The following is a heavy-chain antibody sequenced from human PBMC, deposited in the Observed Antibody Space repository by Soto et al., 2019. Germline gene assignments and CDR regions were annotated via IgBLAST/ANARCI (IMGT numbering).Heavy chain of an antibody. D-gene: IGHD2-15*01. J-gene: IGHJ6*03. V-gene: IGHV4-39*01. CDR2: IYYSGST. CDR1: GGSISSSSYY. Sequence: QLQLQESGPGLLKPSETLSLTCTVSGGSISSSSYYWGWIRQPPGKGLEWIGSIYYSGSTYYNPSMKSRVTLSVYTSKTQFSLMLSSVTAADTAVYYCARRSKLRSYYYFYMDVWGKGTTVTVSS. CDR3: ARRSKLRSYYYFYMDV.